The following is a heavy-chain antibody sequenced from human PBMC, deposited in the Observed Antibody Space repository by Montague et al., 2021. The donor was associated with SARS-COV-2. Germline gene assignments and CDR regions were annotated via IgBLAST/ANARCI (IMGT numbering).Heavy chain of an antibody. D-gene: IGHD3-3*01. J-gene: IGHJ6*02. V-gene: IGHV4-4*02. Sequence: SETLSLTCAVSGGSISSREWWSWVRQPPGKGLEWIVEIHQSDSCNTNYNPSLTSRVTISINQSKNYFSLNLTSMTAADTAVYYCGGTWVYFSPVDVWGQGTTVTDSS. CDR1: GGSISSREW. CDR3: GGTWVYFSPVDV. CDR2: IHQSDSCNT.